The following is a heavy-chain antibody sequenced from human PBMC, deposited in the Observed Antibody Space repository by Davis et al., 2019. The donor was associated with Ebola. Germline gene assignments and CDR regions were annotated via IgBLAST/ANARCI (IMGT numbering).Heavy chain of an antibody. Sequence: PSETLSLTCAVYGGSFSGYYWSWIRQPPGKGLEWIGEINHSGSTNYNPSLKSRVTISVDTSKNQFSLKLSSVTAADTAVYYCARVRPLVGFDYYYYMDVWGKGTTVTVSS. CDR3: ARVRPLVGFDYYYYMDV. CDR1: GGSFSGYY. J-gene: IGHJ6*03. CDR2: INHSGST. V-gene: IGHV4-34*01. D-gene: IGHD2-2*01.